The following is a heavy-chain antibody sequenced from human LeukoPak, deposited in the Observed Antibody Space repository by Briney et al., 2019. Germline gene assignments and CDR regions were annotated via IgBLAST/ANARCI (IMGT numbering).Heavy chain of an antibody. D-gene: IGHD3-16*01. CDR3: ARVDPLGYFDY. CDR2: ISSSSYI. V-gene: IGHV3-21*01. J-gene: IGHJ4*02. CDR1: GFTFSSYS. Sequence: GGSLRLSCAASGFTFSSYSMNWVRQAPGKGLEWVSSISSSSYIYYADSVKGRFTISRDNAKNSLYLQMNSLRAEDTAVYYCARVDPLGYFDYWGQGTLVTVSS.